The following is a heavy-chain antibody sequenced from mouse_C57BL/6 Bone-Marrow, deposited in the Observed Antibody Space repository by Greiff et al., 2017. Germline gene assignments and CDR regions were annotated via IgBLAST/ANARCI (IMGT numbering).Heavy chain of an antibody. CDR1: GYTFTDYY. V-gene: IGHV1-76*01. CDR3: ARDGYYAGDYAMDY. CDR2: IYPGSGNT. D-gene: IGHD2-3*01. Sequence: QVHVKQSGAELVRPGASVKLSCKASGYTFTDYYINWVKQRPGQGLEWIARIYPGSGNTYYNEKFKGKATLTAEKSSSTAYMQLSRLTSEDSAVYVCARDGYYAGDYAMDYWGQGTSVTVSS. J-gene: IGHJ4*01.